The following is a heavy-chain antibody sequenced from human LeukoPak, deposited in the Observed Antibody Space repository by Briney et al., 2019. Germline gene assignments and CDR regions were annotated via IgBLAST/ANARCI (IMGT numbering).Heavy chain of an antibody. Sequence: GTSLRLSCAASGFTFSSYGMQWIRQAPGKGLEWVAVISYEGSTSYYADSVKGRFTISRDNSKNTLYLQMNGLRAEDTAVYYCAKEGFGNYYSAYFDYWGQGTLVTVSS. CDR3: AKEGFGNYYSAYFDY. D-gene: IGHD1-26*01. CDR2: ISYEGSTS. J-gene: IGHJ4*02. CDR1: GFTFSSYG. V-gene: IGHV3-30*18.